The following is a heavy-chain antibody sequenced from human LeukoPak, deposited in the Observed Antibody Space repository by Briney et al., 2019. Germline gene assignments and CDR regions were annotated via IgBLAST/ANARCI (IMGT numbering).Heavy chain of an antibody. CDR2: IYYSGST. Sequence: SETLPLTCTVSGGSISSYYWSWIRQPPGKGLEWIGYIYYSGSTNYNPSLKSRVTISVDTSKNQFSLKLSSVTAADTAVYYCATTLWAWEGHYYYMDVWGKGTTVTVSS. CDR3: ATTLWAWEGHYYYMDV. CDR1: GGSISSYY. V-gene: IGHV4-59*01. J-gene: IGHJ6*03. D-gene: IGHD1-26*01.